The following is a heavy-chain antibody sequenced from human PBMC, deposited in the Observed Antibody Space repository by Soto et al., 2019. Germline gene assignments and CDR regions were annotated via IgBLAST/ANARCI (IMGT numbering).Heavy chain of an antibody. J-gene: IGHJ5*02. CDR3: ARQVTTSWFDP. CDR2: IYPGDSDT. D-gene: IGHD4-4*01. V-gene: IGHV5-51*01. CDR1: GYSFTHYW. Sequence: EVQLVQSGAEVKKPGESLKISCKGSGYSFTHYWIAWVRQMPGKGLEWMGIIYPGDSDTKYNPSFQGQVTISADKSISTAYLQWSSLKASDTAVYYCARQVTTSWFDPWGQGTLVTVSS.